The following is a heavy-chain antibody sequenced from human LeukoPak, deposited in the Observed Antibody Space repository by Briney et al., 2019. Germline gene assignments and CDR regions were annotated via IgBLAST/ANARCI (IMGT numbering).Heavy chain of an antibody. J-gene: IGHJ3*02. CDR2: MNPNSGNT. CDR1: GHTFTGYY. Sequence: ASVRVSCKASGHTFTGYYMHWVRQATGQGLEWMGWMNPNSGNTGYAQKFQGRVTITRNTSISTAYMELSSLRSEDTAVYYCARGGGGESYYGSGSYDAFDIWGQGTMVTVSS. CDR3: ARGGGGESYYGSGSYDAFDI. D-gene: IGHD3-10*01. V-gene: IGHV1-8*03.